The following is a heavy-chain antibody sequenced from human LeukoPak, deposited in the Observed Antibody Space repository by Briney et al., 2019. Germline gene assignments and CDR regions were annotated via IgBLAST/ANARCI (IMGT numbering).Heavy chain of an antibody. V-gene: IGHV3-21*01. CDR2: ISSSSSYI. D-gene: IGHD2-8*01. CDR1: GFTFSSYS. CDR3: ARDQLGVANY. Sequence: PGGSLRLSCAASGFTFSSYSMNWVRQAPGKGLEWVSSISSSSSYIYCADSVKGRFTISRDNAKNSLYLQMNSLRAENTAVYYCARDQLGVANYWGQRTLVTVSS. J-gene: IGHJ4*02.